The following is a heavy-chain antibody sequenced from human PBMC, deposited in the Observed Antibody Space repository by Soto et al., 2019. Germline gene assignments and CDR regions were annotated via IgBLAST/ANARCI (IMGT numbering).Heavy chain of an antibody. J-gene: IGHJ6*03. V-gene: IGHV3-20*04. CDR1: GFTFDDYA. D-gene: IGHD5-18*01. CDR3: VRKRGPDSAMDYYSYYSFDV. Sequence: EVHLVESGGGVLRPGGSLRLSCAASGFTFDDYAMSWVRQAPGKGLEWVSGINWRGSATGYADSVRGRFTISRDNAKKSLYLELGRLRAEDTALYYCVRKRGPDSAMDYYSYYSFDVWGKGTTVTVSS. CDR2: INWRGSAT.